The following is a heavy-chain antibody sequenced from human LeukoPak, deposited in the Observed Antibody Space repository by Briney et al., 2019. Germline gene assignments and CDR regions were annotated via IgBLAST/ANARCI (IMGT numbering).Heavy chain of an antibody. CDR1: GGTFSSYA. D-gene: IGHD1-26*01. V-gene: IGHV1-69*13. Sequence: ASVKVSCKASGGTFSSYAISWVRQAPGQGLEWMGGIIPIFGTANYAQKFQGRVTITADESTSTAYMELSSLRSEDTAVYYCARAAGGYYYYYYGMDVWGQGTTVTVSS. CDR3: ARAAGGYYYYYYGMDV. J-gene: IGHJ6*02. CDR2: IIPIFGTA.